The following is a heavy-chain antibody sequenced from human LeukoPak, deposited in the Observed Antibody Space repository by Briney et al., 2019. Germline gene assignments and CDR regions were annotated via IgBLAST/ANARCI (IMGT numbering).Heavy chain of an antibody. CDR1: GGSISSSSYY. D-gene: IGHD2-15*01. J-gene: IGHJ4*02. CDR3: ARHIRYCSGGSCYSAAIDY. V-gene: IGHV4-39*01. CDR2: IYYSWST. Sequence: SETLSLTCTVSGGSISSSSYYWGWIREPPGKGLEWIGSIYYSWSTYYNPSLKSRVTISVDTFKNQFSLKLSSVTAADTAVYYCARHIRYCSGGSCYSAAIDYWGQGTLVTVSS.